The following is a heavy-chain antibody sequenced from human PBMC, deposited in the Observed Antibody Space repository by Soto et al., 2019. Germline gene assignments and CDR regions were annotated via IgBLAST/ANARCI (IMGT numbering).Heavy chain of an antibody. CDR2: IYYSGST. V-gene: IGHV4-39*01. J-gene: IGHJ6*02. CDR1: GGSISSSSYY. Sequence: SETLSLTCTVSGGSISSSSYYWGWIRQPPGKGLEWIGSIYYSGSTYYNPSLKSRVTISVDTSKNQFSLKLSSVTAEDTAVYYCASGAVAGTLYHYYYYGMDVWGQGNTVTVSS. D-gene: IGHD6-19*01. CDR3: ASGAVAGTLYHYYYYGMDV.